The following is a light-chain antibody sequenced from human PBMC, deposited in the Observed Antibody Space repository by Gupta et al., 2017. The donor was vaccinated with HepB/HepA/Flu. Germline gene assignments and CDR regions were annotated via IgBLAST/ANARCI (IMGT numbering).Light chain of an antibody. V-gene: IGKV3-15*01. CDR2: DTS. J-gene: IGKJ1*01. Sequence: EILMTQSPVTLSVSPGERATLSCRASQSVSGALAWYQQKPGQAPRLLIYDTSTKATGIPARFSGSGSGTEFTLTISSLQSEDFAVYYCQQYCQWPLAFGQGTKVDIK. CDR1: QSVSGA. CDR3: QQYCQWPLA.